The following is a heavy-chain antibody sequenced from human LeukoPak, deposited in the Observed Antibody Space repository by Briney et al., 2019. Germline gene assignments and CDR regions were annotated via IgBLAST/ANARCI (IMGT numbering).Heavy chain of an antibody. CDR1: GGTFSSYA. D-gene: IGHD3-22*01. J-gene: IGHJ4*02. Sequence: ASVKVSCKASGGTFSSYAISWVPQAPGQGLEWMGRIIPIFGTANYAQKFQGRVTITTDESTSTAYMELSSLRSADTAVYYCARDRPIYYDSSGYYYFDYWGQGTLVSVSS. CDR3: ARDRPIYYDSSGYYYFDY. V-gene: IGHV1-69*05. CDR2: IIPIFGTA.